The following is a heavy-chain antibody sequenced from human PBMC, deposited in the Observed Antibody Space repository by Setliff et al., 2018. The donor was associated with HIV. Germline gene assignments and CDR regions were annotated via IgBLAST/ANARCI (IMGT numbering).Heavy chain of an antibody. CDR1: GYSLTNHY. V-gene: IGHV1-46*01. J-gene: IGHJ3*02. CDR3: ASAGAWQRNALDI. Sequence: GASVKVSCKPSGYSLTNHYMHWVRQAPGQGLEWMGVINPTGGSTRNTQKFQGRVAMTRDMSTSTVYMELSSLRSEDTAVYYCASAGAWQRNALDIWGQGTMVTVSS. CDR2: INPTGGST. D-gene: IGHD5-12*01.